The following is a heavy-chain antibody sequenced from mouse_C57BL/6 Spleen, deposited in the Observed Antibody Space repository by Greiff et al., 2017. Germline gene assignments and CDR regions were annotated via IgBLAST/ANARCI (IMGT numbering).Heavy chain of an antibody. CDR3: ARSSFYSNYPTWFAY. Sequence: QVQLQQSGAELVRPGTSVKVSCKASGYAFTNYLIEWVKQRPGQGLEWIGVINPGSGGTNYNEKFKGKATLTADKSSSTAYMQLSSLTSEDSAVYFCARSSFYSNYPTWFAYWGQGTLVTVSA. D-gene: IGHD2-5*01. CDR2: INPGSGGT. CDR1: GYAFTNYL. V-gene: IGHV1-54*01. J-gene: IGHJ3*01.